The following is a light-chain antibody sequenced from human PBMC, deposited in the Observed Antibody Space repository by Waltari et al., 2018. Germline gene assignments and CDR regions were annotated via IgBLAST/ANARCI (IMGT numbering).Light chain of an antibody. CDR2: GAS. Sequence: EIVLTQSPGTLSLSPGERATLSCRASQSVSSSYLAWYQQRPGQPPRLLIYGASSRATGIPDRFSGSGSGTDFTLTISRLEPEDFAVYYCQQYGGSIPNTFGQGTKLEI. J-gene: IGKJ2*01. V-gene: IGKV3-20*01. CDR1: QSVSSSY. CDR3: QQYGGSIPNT.